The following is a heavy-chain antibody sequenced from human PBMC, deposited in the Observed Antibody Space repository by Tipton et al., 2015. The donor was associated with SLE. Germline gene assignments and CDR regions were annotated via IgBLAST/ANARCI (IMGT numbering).Heavy chain of an antibody. V-gene: IGHV1-3*01. D-gene: IGHD2/OR15-2a*01. CDR1: GYPFTCYA. Sequence: QSGPEVKKPGPSVKVSCKASGYPFTCYAMHWVRQAPGQRLEWMGWINAGNGNTKYSQKFQGRVTITRDTSASTAYMELSSLRSEDPAVCYFARGPDLFQGRGWHAFEIWSQGILGTVSS. J-gene: IGHJ3*02. CDR3: ARGPDLFQGRGWHAFEI. CDR2: INAGNGNT.